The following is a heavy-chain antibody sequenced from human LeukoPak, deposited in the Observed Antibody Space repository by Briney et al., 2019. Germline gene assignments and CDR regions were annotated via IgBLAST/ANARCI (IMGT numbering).Heavy chain of an antibody. J-gene: IGHJ4*02. CDR1: GGSISSSNW. D-gene: IGHD3-10*02. V-gene: IGHV4-4*02. CDR3: ARVLGGRYYVTFDY. CDR2: IYHSGST. Sequence: SETLSLTCAVSGGSISSSNWWSWVRQPPGKGLEWIGEIYHSGSTNYNPSLKSRVTISVDKSKNQFSLKLSSVTAADTAVYYCARVLGGRYYVTFDYWGQGTLVTVSS.